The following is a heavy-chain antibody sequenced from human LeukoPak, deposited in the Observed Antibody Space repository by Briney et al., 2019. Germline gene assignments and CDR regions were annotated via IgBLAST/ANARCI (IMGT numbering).Heavy chain of an antibody. V-gene: IGHV4-59*01. CDR3: ARAIGCSSTSCYNWFDP. J-gene: IGHJ5*02. CDR1: GGSISSYY. CDR2: IYYSGST. Sequence: PSETLSLTCTVSGGSISSYYWSWIRQPPGKGLEWIGYIYYSGSTNYNPSLKSRVTISVDTSKNQFSLKLSSVTAADTAVYYCARAIGCSSTSCYNWFDPWGQGTLVTVSS. D-gene: IGHD2-2*01.